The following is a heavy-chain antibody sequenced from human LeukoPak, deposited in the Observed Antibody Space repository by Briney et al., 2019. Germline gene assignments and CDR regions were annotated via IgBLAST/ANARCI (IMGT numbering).Heavy chain of an antibody. CDR3: ARGWIGFGGNSLNYFDH. J-gene: IGHJ4*02. Sequence: PGGSLSLPGISSVLRVRINYMSGAGPAPGKGLEWVSVIYIAGTTYYADSVKGRFTISRDNSKNMLYLQMNSLRAEDTAVYYCARGWIGFGGNSLNYFDHWGQGSLVTVSS. V-gene: IGHV3-53*01. CDR1: VLRVRINY. D-gene: IGHD4-23*01. CDR2: IYIAGTT.